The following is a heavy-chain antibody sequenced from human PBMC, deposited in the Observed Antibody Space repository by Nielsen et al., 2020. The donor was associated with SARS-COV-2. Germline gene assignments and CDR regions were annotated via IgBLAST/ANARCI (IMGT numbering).Heavy chain of an antibody. Sequence: SETLSLTCPVSGGSISSYYWSWIRQPPGKGLEWIGYIDYSGSTNYNPTLKSRVTISVDTSKNQLSLKLSSVTAADTAVYYCARTNYYDSSGYGFYSCYYGMDVWSQGTTVTVSS. CDR3: ARTNYYDSSGYGFYSCYYGMDV. CDR2: IDYSGST. CDR1: GGSISSYY. D-gene: IGHD3-22*01. J-gene: IGHJ6*02. V-gene: IGHV4-59*01.